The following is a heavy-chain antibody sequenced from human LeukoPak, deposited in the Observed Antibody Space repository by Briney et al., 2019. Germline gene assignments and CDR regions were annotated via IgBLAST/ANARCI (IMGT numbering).Heavy chain of an antibody. CDR1: GGSISSYY. Sequence: PSGTLTLTCDVSGGSISSYYWSWIRQPPGKGLEWIGYIYYSGSTCYNPSLKSRVTISVDTSKNQFSLKLSSVTGADTAGYYCARVRMTTNWFDPWGQGTLVSVRS. CDR3: ARVRMTTNWFDP. V-gene: IGHV4-59*12. CDR2: IYYSGST. D-gene: IGHD1-14*01. J-gene: IGHJ5*02.